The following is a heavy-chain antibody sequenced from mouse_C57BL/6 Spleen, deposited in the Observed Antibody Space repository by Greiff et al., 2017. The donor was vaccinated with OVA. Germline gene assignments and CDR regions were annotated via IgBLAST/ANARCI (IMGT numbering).Heavy chain of an antibody. CDR2: IDPETGGT. V-gene: IGHV1-15*01. J-gene: IGHJ2*01. CDR3: TRSGSSFDY. Sequence: VQLKESGAELVRPGASVTLSCKASGYTFTDYEMHWVKQTPVHGLEWIGAIDPETGGTAYNQKFKGKAILTADKSSSTACMELRSLTSEDSAVYYCTRSGSSFDYWGQGTTLTVSS. CDR1: GYTFTDYE. D-gene: IGHD1-1*01.